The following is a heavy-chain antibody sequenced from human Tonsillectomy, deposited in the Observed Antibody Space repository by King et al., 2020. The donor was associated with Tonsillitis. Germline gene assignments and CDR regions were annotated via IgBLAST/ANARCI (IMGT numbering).Heavy chain of an antibody. CDR2: ISYDGSNK. CDR1: GFTFSSYG. J-gene: IGHJ6*02. Sequence: VQLVESGGGVVQPGRSLRLSCAASGFTFSSYGMHWVRQAPGKGLEWVAVISYDGSNKYYADSVKGRFTISRDNSKNTLYLQMNSLRAEDTAVYYCAKSMSSSRFGNYYYYYGMDVWGQGTTVTVSS. CDR3: AKSMSSSRFGNYYYYYGMDV. V-gene: IGHV3-30*18. D-gene: IGHD6-13*01.